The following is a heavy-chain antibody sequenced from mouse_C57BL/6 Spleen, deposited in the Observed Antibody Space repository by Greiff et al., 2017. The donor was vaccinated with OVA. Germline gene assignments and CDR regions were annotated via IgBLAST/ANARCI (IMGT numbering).Heavy chain of an antibody. D-gene: IGHD2-4*01. CDR3: ARDSSYYDYDYYAMDY. CDR1: GFTFSDYG. J-gene: IGHJ4*01. V-gene: IGHV5-17*01. CDR2: ISSGSSTI. Sequence: EVQRVESGGGLVKPGGSLKLSCAASGFTFSDYGMHWVRQAPEKGLEWVAYISSGSSTIYYADTVKGRFTISRDNAKNTLFLQMTSLRSEDTAMYYCARDSSYYDYDYYAMDYWGQGTSVTVSS.